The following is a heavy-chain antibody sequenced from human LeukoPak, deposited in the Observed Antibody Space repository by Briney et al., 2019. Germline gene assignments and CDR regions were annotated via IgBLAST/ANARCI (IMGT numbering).Heavy chain of an antibody. Sequence: GGSLRLSCAASGFTFSNYAMSWVRQAPGKGLEWVSTTSDNSGGATYYADSVKGRFTMSRDNSKNTLFLQMNSLRAEDTAVYYCAKALNVVVPATSRWLDPWGQGTLVTVSS. CDR1: GFTFSNYA. D-gene: IGHD2-2*01. CDR3: AKALNVVVPATSRWLDP. J-gene: IGHJ5*02. V-gene: IGHV3-23*01. CDR2: TSDNSGGAT.